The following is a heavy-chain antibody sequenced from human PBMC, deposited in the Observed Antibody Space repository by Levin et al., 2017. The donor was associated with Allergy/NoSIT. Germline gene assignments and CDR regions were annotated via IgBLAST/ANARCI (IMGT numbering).Heavy chain of an antibody. V-gene: IGHV1-69*02. CDR2: IIPILGIA. CDR1: GGTFSSYT. D-gene: IGHD3-22*01. Sequence: NPGGSLRLSCKASGGTFSSYTISWVRQAPGQGLEWMGRIIPILGIANYAQKFQGRVTITADKSTSTAYMELSSLRSEDTAVYYCARVYYYDSTGGRSDAFDIWGQGTMVTVSS. CDR3: ARVYYYDSTGGRSDAFDI. J-gene: IGHJ3*02.